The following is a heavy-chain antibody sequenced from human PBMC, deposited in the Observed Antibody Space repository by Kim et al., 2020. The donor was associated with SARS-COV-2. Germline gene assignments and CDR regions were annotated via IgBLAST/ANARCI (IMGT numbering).Heavy chain of an antibody. CDR2: IRSKTYGGTT. Sequence: GGSLRLSCTASGFTFDDCTVTWVRQAPGKGLEWVGFIRSKTYGGTTEYAASVKDRFTISRDDSKSIPYLQMNSLKSEDTGVYYCAGDAKFAFDPWGQGTLVTVSS. CDR3: AGDAKFAFDP. J-gene: IGHJ5*02. CDR1: GFTFDDCT. D-gene: IGHD3-10*01. V-gene: IGHV3-49*04.